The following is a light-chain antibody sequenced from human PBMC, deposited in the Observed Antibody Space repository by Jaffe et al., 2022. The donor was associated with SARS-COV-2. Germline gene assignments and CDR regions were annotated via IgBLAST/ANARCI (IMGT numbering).Light chain of an antibody. CDR1: QSLLQSNGYNY. CDR2: LGS. J-gene: IGKJ3*01. CDR3: MQALQTPRT. Sequence: DIVMTQSPLSLPVTPGEPASISCRPSQSLLQSNGYNYLDWYLQKPGQSPQLLIYLGSTRASGVPDRFSGSGSGTDFTLKISRVEAEDVGVYYCMQALQTPRTFGPGTKVDIK. V-gene: IGKV2-28*01.